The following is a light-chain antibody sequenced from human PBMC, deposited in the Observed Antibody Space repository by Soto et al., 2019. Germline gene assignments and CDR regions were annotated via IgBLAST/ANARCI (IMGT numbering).Light chain of an antibody. Sequence: QSALTQPASVSGSPGQSITISCTGTSSDVGGYNYVSWYQQHPGKAPKLMIYEVSNRPSGVSNRFSGSKSGNTASLTISGRQAEDEADYYCSSYTSSSTGVFGTGTKRTVL. CDR3: SSYTSSSTGV. CDR1: SSDVGGYNY. CDR2: EVS. V-gene: IGLV2-14*01. J-gene: IGLJ1*01.